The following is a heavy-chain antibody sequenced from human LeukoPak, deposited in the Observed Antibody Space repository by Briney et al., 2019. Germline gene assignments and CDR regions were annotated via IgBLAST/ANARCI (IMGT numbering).Heavy chain of an antibody. D-gene: IGHD6-13*01. CDR2: IYYSGST. Sequence: SETLSLTCTVSGGSISSSSYYWGWIRQPPGKGLEWIGSIYYSGSTYYNPSLKSRVTISVDTSKNQFSLKLSSVTAADTAVYYCARENSAAAGHFDYWGQGTLVTVSS. CDR1: GGSISSSSYY. CDR3: ARENSAAAGHFDY. J-gene: IGHJ4*02. V-gene: IGHV4-39*07.